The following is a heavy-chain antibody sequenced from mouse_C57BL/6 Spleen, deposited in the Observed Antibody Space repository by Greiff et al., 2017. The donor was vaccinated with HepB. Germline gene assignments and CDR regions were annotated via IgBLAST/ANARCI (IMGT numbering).Heavy chain of an antibody. CDR1: GFTFTDYY. CDR3: ARYRPGDYAMDY. CDR2: IRNKANGYTT. Sequence: EVHLVESGGGLVQPGGSLSLSCAASGFTFTDYYMSWVRQPPGKALEWLGFIRNKANGYTTEYSASVKGRFTISRDNSQSILYLQMNALRAEDSATYYCARYRPGDYAMDYWGQGTSVTVSS. J-gene: IGHJ4*01. V-gene: IGHV7-3*01.